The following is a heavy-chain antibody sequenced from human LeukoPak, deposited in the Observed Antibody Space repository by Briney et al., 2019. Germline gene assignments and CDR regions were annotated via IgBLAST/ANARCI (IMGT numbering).Heavy chain of an antibody. D-gene: IGHD5-24*01. CDR3: AREIGPIQLHLWGSAFDY. Sequence: ASVKVSCKASGYTFTNYYIHWVRQAPGQGLEWMGIINPGGRSTNYAQKFQGRVTMTRDTSTSTVYMELSSLRSEDTAVYYCAREIGPIQLHLWGSAFDYWGQGTLVTVSS. J-gene: IGHJ4*02. V-gene: IGHV1-46*01. CDR1: GYTFTNYY. CDR2: INPGGRST.